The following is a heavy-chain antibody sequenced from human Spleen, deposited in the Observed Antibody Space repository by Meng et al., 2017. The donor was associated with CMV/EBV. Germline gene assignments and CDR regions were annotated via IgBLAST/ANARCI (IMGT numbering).Heavy chain of an antibody. CDR2: INPNSGGT. D-gene: IGHD3-10*01. V-gene: IGHV1-2*02. CDR3: ARERVTLVRGALYYYYYGMDV. CDR1: GYTFTAYY. J-gene: IGHJ6*02. Sequence: GESLKISCKASGYTFTAYYMHWVRQAPGQGLEWMGWINPNSGGTNYAQKFQGRVTMTRDTSSSTAYMELSRLRSDDTAVYYCARERVTLVRGALYYYYYGMDVWGQGTTVTVSS.